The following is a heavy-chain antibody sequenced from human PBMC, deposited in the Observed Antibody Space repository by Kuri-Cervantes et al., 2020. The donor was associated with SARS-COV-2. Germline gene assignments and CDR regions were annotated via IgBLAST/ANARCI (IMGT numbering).Heavy chain of an antibody. V-gene: IGHV3-7*01. Sequence: GESLKISCAASGFTFSGYWMTWVRQAPGKGLEWVANIKEDGSQRYYVDSVKGRFTISRDNAKNSLYLQMNSLRAEDTAVYYCARVHSWDEYFGYWGQGTLVTVSS. CDR2: IKEDGSQR. CDR3: ARVHSWDEYFGY. J-gene: IGHJ4*02. CDR1: GFTFSGYW. D-gene: IGHD6-13*01.